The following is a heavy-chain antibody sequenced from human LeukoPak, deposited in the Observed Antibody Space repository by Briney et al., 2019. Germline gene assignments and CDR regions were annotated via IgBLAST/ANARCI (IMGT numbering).Heavy chain of an antibody. D-gene: IGHD2-2*01. CDR3: AKDRGIVVVPAAPDAFDI. Sequence: PGGSLRLSCAASGFTFSSYGMSWVRQAPGKGLEWVSAISGSGGSTYYADSVKGRFTISRDNSKNTLYLQMNSLRAEDTAVYYCAKDRGIVVVPAAPDAFDIWGQGTMVTVSS. CDR2: ISGSGGST. J-gene: IGHJ3*02. V-gene: IGHV3-23*01. CDR1: GFTFSSYG.